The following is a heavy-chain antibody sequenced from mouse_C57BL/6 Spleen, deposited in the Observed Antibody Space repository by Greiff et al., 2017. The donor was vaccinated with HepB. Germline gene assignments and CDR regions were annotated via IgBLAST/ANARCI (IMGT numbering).Heavy chain of an antibody. CDR2: INPNNGGT. CDR1: GYTFTDYY. CDR3: ASAVGFDY. J-gene: IGHJ2*01. Sequence: EVQLQQSGPELVKPGASVKISCKASGYTFTDYYMNWVKQSHGKSLEWIGDINPNNGGTSYNQKFKGKATLTVDKSSSTAYMELRSLTSEDSAVYYCASAVGFDYWGQGTTLTVSS. D-gene: IGHD1-1*01. V-gene: IGHV1-26*01.